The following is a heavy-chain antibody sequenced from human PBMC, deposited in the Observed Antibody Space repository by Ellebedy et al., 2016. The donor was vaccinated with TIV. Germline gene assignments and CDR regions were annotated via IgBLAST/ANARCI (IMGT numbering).Heavy chain of an antibody. CDR1: GYTFTSYA. CDR3: ARGGAKGENSFFDP. V-gene: IGHV1-8*01. D-gene: IGHD5-18*01. CDR2: MNPTSGFT. Sequence: AASVKVFCKAAGYTFTSYAINWVRQAAGQGLEWLGRMNPTSGFTDYPQNSQGRVTMTRNISINTAYMELSSLRSEDTAVYYCARGGAKGENSFFDPWGQGTLVTVSS. J-gene: IGHJ5*02.